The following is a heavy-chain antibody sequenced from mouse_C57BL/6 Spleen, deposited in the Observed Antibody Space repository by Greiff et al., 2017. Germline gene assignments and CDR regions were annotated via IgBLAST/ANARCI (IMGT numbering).Heavy chain of an antibody. CDR2: IYPGSGNT. J-gene: IGHJ2*01. D-gene: IGHD1-1*01. CDR1: GYTFTDYY. CDR3: ARERVYGSSYGWDY. Sequence: QVQLKQSGAELVRPGASVKLSCKASGYTFTDYYINWVKQRPGQGLEWIARIYPGSGNTYYNEKFKGKATLTAEKSSSTAYMQLSSLTSEDSAVYFCARERVYGSSYGWDYWGQGTTLTVSS. V-gene: IGHV1-76*01.